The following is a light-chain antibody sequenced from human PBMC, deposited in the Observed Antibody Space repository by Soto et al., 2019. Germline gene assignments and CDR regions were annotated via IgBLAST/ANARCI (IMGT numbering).Light chain of an antibody. Sequence: EIVLTQSPGTLSLSPGERATLSCRAIQSVSSSYLAWYQQKPGQAPRLLIYYTSTRATGFPARFSGGGSGTDFTLTISSLEPEDFAVYYCQQRSNWPSITFGQGTRLEIK. V-gene: IGKV3D-20*02. CDR2: YTS. CDR3: QQRSNWPSIT. CDR1: QSVSSSY. J-gene: IGKJ5*01.